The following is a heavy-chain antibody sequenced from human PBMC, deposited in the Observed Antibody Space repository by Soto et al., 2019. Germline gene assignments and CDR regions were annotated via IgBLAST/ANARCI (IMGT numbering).Heavy chain of an antibody. CDR2: IHPRDSDT. CDR1: GYTFSSFW. V-gene: IGHV5-51*01. J-gene: IGHJ6*02. CDR3: SRRNGYYSGVDV. D-gene: IGHD2-8*01. Sequence: GESLKISCQGSGYTFSSFWIAWVRQMPGKGLEWMWIIHPRDSDTRYSPSFQGQVTFSADKSINTAYLQWSSLEASDTAMYYCSRRNGYYSGVDVGGQGTTVTVSS.